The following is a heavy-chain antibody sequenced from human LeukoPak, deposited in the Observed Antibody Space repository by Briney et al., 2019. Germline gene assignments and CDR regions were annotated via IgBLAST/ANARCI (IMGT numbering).Heavy chain of an antibody. V-gene: IGHV4-4*02. CDR3: ARGSGTVVAATLAVAGTVGYYYMDV. Sequence: SGTLSLTCAVSGGSISSSNWWSWIRQPPGKGLEWIGEIYHSGSTNYNPSLKSRVTISVDKSKTQFSLKLSSVTAADTAVYYCARGSGTVVAATLAVAGTVGYYYMDVWGKGTTVTISS. CDR1: GGSISSSNW. CDR2: IYHSGST. D-gene: IGHD2-15*01. J-gene: IGHJ6*03.